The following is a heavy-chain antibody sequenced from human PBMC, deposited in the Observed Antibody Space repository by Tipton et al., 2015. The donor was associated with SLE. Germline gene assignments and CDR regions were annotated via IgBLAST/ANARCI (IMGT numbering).Heavy chain of an antibody. V-gene: IGHV3-30*18. J-gene: IGHJ5*02. CDR2: ISYDGSNK. CDR1: GFTFSTYG. Sequence: SLRLSCAASGFTFSTYGIHWVRQAPGKGLEWVAVISYDGSNKYYADSVKGRFTISRDNSKNTLYLQMNSLRADDTAVYYCAKDRRYYYGSGSYYGWFAPWGQGTLVTVSS. D-gene: IGHD3-10*01. CDR3: AKDRRYYYGSGSYYGWFAP.